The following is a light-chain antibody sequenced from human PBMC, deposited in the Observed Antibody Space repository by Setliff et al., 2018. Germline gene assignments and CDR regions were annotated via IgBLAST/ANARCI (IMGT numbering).Light chain of an antibody. Sequence: DVQMTQSPSTLSASLGDRVTITCRASESISNWLAWYQQKPGKAPKLLIYQASSLETGVPSGFRGSGSGTEFTLTISSLQPDDFATYYCQQYNSYSWTFGQGTKVDIK. CDR1: ESISNW. J-gene: IGKJ1*01. V-gene: IGKV1-5*03. CDR2: QAS. CDR3: QQYNSYSWT.